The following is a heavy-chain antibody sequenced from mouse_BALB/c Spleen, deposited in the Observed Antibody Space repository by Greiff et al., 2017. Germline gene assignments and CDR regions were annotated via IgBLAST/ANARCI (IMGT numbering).Heavy chain of an antibody. CDR3: ARRLLRSYAMDY. V-gene: IGHV5-12-1*01. J-gene: IGHJ4*01. CDR1: GFAFSSYD. Sequence: EVMLVESGGGLVKPGGSLKLSCAASGFAFSSYDMSWVRQTPEKRLEWVAYISSGGGSTYYPDTVKGRFTISRDNAKNTLYLQMSSLKSEDTAMYYCARRLLRSYAMDYWGQGTSVTVSS. CDR2: ISSGGGST. D-gene: IGHD2-3*01.